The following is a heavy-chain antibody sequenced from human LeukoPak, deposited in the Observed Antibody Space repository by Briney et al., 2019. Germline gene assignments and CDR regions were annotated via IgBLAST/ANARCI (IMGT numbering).Heavy chain of an antibody. D-gene: IGHD3-9*01. CDR2: ISSSGSTI. CDR1: GFTFSSYE. V-gene: IGHV3-48*03. J-gene: IGHJ4*02. Sequence: PGGSLRLSCAAPGFTFSSYEMNWVRQAPGKGLEWVSYISSSGSTIYYADSVKGRFTISRDNAKNSLHLQMNSLRAEDTAVYYCARDPPNYDILTGYYKNYFGYWGQGTLVAVSS. CDR3: ARDPPNYDILTGYYKNYFGY.